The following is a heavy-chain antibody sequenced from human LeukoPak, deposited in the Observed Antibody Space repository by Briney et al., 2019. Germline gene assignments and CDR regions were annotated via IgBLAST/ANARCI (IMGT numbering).Heavy chain of an antibody. V-gene: IGHV4-38-2*02. J-gene: IGHJ5*02. CDR1: GYSISSGYY. CDR2: IYHSGST. CDR3: ARVLSLFGGWFDP. D-gene: IGHD3-16*01. Sequence: SETLSLTCTVSGYSISSGYYWGWIRQPPGKGLEWIGSIYHSGSTYYNPSLKSRVTISVDTSKNQFSLKLSSVTAADTAVYYCARVLSLFGGWFDPWGQGTLVTVSS.